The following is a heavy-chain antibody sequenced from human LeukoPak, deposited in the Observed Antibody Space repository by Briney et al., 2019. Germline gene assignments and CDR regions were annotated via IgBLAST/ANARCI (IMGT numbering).Heavy chain of an antibody. D-gene: IGHD3-10*01. J-gene: IGHJ6*03. V-gene: IGHV3-23*01. CDR1: GFTFSNYG. CDR3: ARMGRAYYYGSGSYYYYYMDV. CDR2: ISGSGGST. Sequence: GGTLRLSCAASGFTFSNYGMSWVRQAPGKGLEWVSAISGSGGSTYNADSVKGRFTISRDNAKNSLYLQMNSLRAEDTAVYYCARMGRAYYYGSGSYYYYYMDVWGKGTTVTISS.